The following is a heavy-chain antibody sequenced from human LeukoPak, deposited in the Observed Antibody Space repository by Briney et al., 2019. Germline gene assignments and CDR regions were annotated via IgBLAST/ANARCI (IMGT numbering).Heavy chain of an antibody. V-gene: IGHV3-9*03. Sequence: GGSLRLSCAASGFTFDDYAMHWVRQAPGKGLEWVSGISWNSGSIGYADSVKGRFTISRDNAKNSLYLQMNSLRAEDMALYYCAKDVDTAMGDAFDIWGHGTMVTVSS. D-gene: IGHD5-18*01. CDR3: AKDVDTAMGDAFDI. J-gene: IGHJ3*02. CDR2: ISWNSGSI. CDR1: GFTFDDYA.